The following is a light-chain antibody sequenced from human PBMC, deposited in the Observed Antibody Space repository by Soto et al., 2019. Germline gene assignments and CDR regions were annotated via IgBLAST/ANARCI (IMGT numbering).Light chain of an antibody. V-gene: IGLV1-44*01. CDR1: SSNIGGNI. CDR3: AAWDDSLNGVL. J-gene: IGLJ2*01. Sequence: QSVLTQPPSASGTPGQRVTISCSGSSSNIGGNIVNWYQQLLGTAPKLLIYGNNQRPSGVPDRFSGSKSGTSASLAISGLQSEDEAHYYCAAWDDSLNGVLFGGGTKLTVL. CDR2: GNN.